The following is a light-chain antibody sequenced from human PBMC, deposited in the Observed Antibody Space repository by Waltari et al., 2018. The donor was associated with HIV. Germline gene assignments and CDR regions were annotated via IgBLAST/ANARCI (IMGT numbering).Light chain of an antibody. Sequence: DIQMTQSPSSLSASVGDRVTITCRASQSISIYLNWYQQKPGTAPKLLIYAASSLQSGVPSRFSGSGSGTDFTLTISSLQPEDFATYYCQQSYSTPHTFGQGTKLEIK. CDR3: QQSYSTPHT. V-gene: IGKV1-39*01. CDR2: AAS. J-gene: IGKJ2*01. CDR1: QSISIY.